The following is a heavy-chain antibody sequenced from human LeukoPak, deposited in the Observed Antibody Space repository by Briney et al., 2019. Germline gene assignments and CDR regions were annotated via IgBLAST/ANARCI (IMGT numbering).Heavy chain of an antibody. CDR2: ISFDESNK. J-gene: IGHJ6*02. CDR1: GFAFSNYA. CDR3: ARDHPPEDV. V-gene: IGHV3-30-3*01. Sequence: GRSLRLSCTASGFAFSNYAMHWVRQAPGKGLEWVALISFDESNKQYADSVKGRFTISRDNSKNTLYLQINSLRVEDTAVYYCARDHPPEDVWGQGTTVTVYS.